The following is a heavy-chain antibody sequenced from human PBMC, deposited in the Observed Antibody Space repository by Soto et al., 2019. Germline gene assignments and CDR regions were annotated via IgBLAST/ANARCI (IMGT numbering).Heavy chain of an antibody. D-gene: IGHD3-22*01. V-gene: IGHV3-23*01. CDR2: ISGSGHAT. J-gene: IGHJ4*02. CDR1: GFIFDSYA. Sequence: EVKLLESGGGLIPPGASARLSCVTSGFIFDSYAMSWVRQSPGRGLEWVAAISGSGHATYYTRSVQGRFLISRDKSKKTGFLQMNNLRGEDTGVYFCAKGRYFDSSGGCANYWGLGTLVTLSS. CDR3: AKGRYFDSSGGCANY.